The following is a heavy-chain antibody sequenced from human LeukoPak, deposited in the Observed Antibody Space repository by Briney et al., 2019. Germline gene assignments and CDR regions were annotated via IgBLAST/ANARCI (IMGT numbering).Heavy chain of an antibody. J-gene: IGHJ4*02. V-gene: IGHV1-18*01. D-gene: IGHD6-6*01. CDR3: ARPSYSSSWADDYYFDY. CDR1: GYTFTSYG. CDR2: ISAYNGNT. Sequence: GASVKVSCKASGYTFTSYGISGVRQAPGQGLEWMGWISAYNGNTNYAQKLKGRVTMTTDTSTSTAYMELRRLRSDDTAVYYCARPSYSSSWADDYYFDYWGQGTLVSV.